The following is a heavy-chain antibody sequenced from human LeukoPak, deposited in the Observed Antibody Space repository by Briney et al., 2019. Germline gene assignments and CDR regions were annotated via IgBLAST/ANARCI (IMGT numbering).Heavy chain of an antibody. CDR2: IYYSGST. CDR1: GGSISSGGYY. D-gene: IGHD6-19*01. CDR3: ARDRGSGWDYYYGMDV. Sequence: ASQTLSLTCTVSGGSISSGGYYWSWIRQHPGKGLEWIGYIYYSGSTYYNPSLKSRVTISVDTSKNQFSLKLSSVTAADTAVYYCARDRGSGWDYYYGMDVWGQGTTVTVSS. J-gene: IGHJ6*02. V-gene: IGHV4-31*03.